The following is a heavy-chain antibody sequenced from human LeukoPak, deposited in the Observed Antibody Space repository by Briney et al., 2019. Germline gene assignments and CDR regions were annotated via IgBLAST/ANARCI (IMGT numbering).Heavy chain of an antibody. V-gene: IGHV3-48*03. D-gene: IGHD3-10*01. CDR3: AYYYGSGSSL. J-gene: IGHJ4*02. Sequence: PGGSLRLSCAASGFTVSSYEMNWVRQAPGKGLEWVSYISSSGGTIYYADSVKGRFTISRDNAKNSVYLQMNSLRAEDTGIYYCAYYYGSGSSLWGQGTLVTVSS. CDR2: ISSSGGTI. CDR1: GFTVSSYE.